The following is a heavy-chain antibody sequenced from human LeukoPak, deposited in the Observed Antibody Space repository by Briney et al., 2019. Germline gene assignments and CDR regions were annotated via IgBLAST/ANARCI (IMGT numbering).Heavy chain of an antibody. J-gene: IGHJ4*02. V-gene: IGHV3-23*01. CDR2: ISGSGGST. CDR1: GFTFSSYA. D-gene: IGHD5-18*01. CDR3: ARDWRGYSYGFFDY. Sequence: PGGSLRLSCAASGFTFSSYAMSWVRQAPGKGLEWVSAISGSGGSTYYADSVKGRFTISRDNSKNTLYLQMNSLRAEDTAVYYCARDWRGYSYGFFDYWGQGTLVTVSS.